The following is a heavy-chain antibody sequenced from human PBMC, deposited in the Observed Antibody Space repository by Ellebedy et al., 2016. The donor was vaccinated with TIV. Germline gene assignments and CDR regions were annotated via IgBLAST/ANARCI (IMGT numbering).Heavy chain of an antibody. Sequence: SETLSLTXTVSGGSISSYYWSWIRQPPGKGLEWIGYIYYSGSTNYNPSLKSRVTISVDTSKNQFSLKLSSVTAADTAVYYCARHGAQGNYYDPDSVFDYWGQGTLVTVSS. J-gene: IGHJ4*02. V-gene: IGHV4-59*08. CDR2: IYYSGST. CDR1: GGSISSYY. D-gene: IGHD3-22*01. CDR3: ARHGAQGNYYDPDSVFDY.